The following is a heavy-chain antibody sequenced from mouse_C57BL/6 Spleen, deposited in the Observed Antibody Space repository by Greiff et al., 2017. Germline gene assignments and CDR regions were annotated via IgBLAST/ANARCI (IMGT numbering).Heavy chain of an antibody. V-gene: IGHV5-17*01. CDR3: AREYYGSSLDY. Sequence: EVMLVESGGGLVKPGGSLKLSCAASGFTFSDYGMHWVRQAPEKGLEWVAYISSGSSTIYYADTVKGRFTISRDNAKNILYLQMTSLRSEDTAMYYCAREYYGSSLDYWGQGTTLTVSS. CDR2: ISSGSSTI. J-gene: IGHJ2*01. CDR1: GFTFSDYG. D-gene: IGHD1-1*01.